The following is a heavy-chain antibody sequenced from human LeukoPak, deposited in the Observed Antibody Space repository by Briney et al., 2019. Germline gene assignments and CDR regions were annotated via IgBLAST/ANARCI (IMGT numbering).Heavy chain of an antibody. Sequence: PSETLSLTCTVSGGSISSYHWSWIRQPAGKGLEWIGRIYTSGSTNYNPSLKSRVTMSVDTSKNQFSLKLSSVTAADTAVYYCAREDPLGHDYFDYWGQGTLVTVSS. CDR3: AREDPLGHDYFDY. V-gene: IGHV4-4*07. D-gene: IGHD3/OR15-3a*01. CDR1: GGSISSYH. CDR2: IYTSGST. J-gene: IGHJ4*02.